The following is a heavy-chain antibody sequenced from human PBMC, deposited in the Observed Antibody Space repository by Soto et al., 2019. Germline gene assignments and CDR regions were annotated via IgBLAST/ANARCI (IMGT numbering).Heavy chain of an antibody. Sequence: GGSLRLSCAASGFTFSSYGMHWVRQAPGKGLEWVAVIWYDGSNKYYADSVKGRFTISRDNSKNTLYLQMNSLRAEDTAVYYCARARIVGATMDAFDIWGQGTMVTVSS. D-gene: IGHD1-26*01. CDR1: GFTFSSYG. V-gene: IGHV3-33*01. CDR3: ARARIVGATMDAFDI. J-gene: IGHJ3*02. CDR2: IWYDGSNK.